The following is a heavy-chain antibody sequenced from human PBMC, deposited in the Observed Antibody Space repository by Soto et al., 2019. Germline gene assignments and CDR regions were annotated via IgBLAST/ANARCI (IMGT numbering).Heavy chain of an antibody. Sequence: EVQLLESGGGLVQPGGSLKLSCAASGFTYSNYGMNWVRQAPGKGLEWVSAIGGSDGRTYYADSVKGRFTISRDNSKNTLFLQMNSLRAEDTALYYCAKESGHSQHFDYWGQGTLVTVSS. CDR2: IGGSDGRT. CDR1: GFTYSNYG. V-gene: IGHV3-23*01. CDR3: AKESGHSQHFDY. J-gene: IGHJ4*02. D-gene: IGHD3-3*01.